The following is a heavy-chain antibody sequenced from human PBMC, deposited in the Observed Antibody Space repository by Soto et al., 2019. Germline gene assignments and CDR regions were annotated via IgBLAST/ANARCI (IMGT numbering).Heavy chain of an antibody. Sequence: EVQLVESGGVLVQPGGSLRLSCAASGFTFSNYWMHWVRQAPGKGLVWVSRINSDGSSTTYADSVKGRFTISRDNAKNTLYLQMNSLRVDDTAVYYCARDVSSSSLIGDYWGQGTLVTVSS. J-gene: IGHJ4*02. CDR1: GFTFSNYW. D-gene: IGHD6-6*01. CDR3: ARDVSSSSLIGDY. CDR2: INSDGSST. V-gene: IGHV3-74*01.